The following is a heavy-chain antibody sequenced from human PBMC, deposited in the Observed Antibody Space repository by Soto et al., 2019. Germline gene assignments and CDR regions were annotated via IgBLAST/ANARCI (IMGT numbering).Heavy chain of an antibody. CDR1: GYTFTSYG. D-gene: IGHD6-19*01. J-gene: IGHJ6*02. CDR3: AGDLEYSSGWYLLVPTWYDYGMDV. V-gene: IGHV1-18*01. CDR2: ISAYNGNT. Sequence: QVQLVQSGAEVKKPGASVKVSCKASGYTFTSYGISWVRQAPGQGLEWMGWISAYNGNTNYAQKLQGRVTMTTDTTTSTAYMELRRQRSDNTPVYYCAGDLEYSSGWYLLVPTWYDYGMDVWGQGTTVTVSS.